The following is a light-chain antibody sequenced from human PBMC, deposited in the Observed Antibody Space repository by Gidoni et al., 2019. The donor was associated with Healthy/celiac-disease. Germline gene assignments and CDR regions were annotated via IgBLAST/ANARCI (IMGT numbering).Light chain of an antibody. J-gene: IGLJ2*01. V-gene: IGLV2-14*01. Sequence: QSALTQPASVSGSPGQSITISCTGTSSYVGGYNYVSWYQQHPGKAPKLMIYDVSNRPSGVSNRFSGSKSGNTASLTIFGLQAEDEADYYCSSYTSSSFVVFGGGTKLTVL. CDR1: SSYVGGYNY. CDR3: SSYTSSSFVV. CDR2: DVS.